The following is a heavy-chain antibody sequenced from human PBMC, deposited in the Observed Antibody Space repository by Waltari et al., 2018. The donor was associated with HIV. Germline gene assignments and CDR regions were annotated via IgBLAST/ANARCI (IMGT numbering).Heavy chain of an antibody. CDR2: IGSGSYI. V-gene: IGHV3-23*01. CDR1: GMTFRDFD. Sequence: EVQLLESGGGLVQPGGSLRLSCAASGMTFRDFDMTWVRQAPGKGLEWVSIIGSGSYIYYAESVKGRFTISRDKSKSALYLDMDNLRADDTAVYFCASSWGNSAYYDWGQGTLVTVSS. D-gene: IGHD3-22*01. J-gene: IGHJ4*02. CDR3: ASSWGNSAYYD.